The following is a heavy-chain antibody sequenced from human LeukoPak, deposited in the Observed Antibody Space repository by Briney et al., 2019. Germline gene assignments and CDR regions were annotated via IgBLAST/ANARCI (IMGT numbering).Heavy chain of an antibody. V-gene: IGHV6-1*01. CDR3: ARIVGGEPDY. CDR2: TYYRSRWSN. CDR1: GDSVSSNSAA. D-gene: IGHD2-21*01. J-gene: IGHJ4*02. Sequence: SQTLSLTCALSGDSVSSNSAAWNWIRQSPSRGLEWLGRTYYRSRWSNKYAMSVRRRISINPDTSKNQFSLQLNSVTPEDTAVYYCARIVGGEPDYWGQGTLVTVSS.